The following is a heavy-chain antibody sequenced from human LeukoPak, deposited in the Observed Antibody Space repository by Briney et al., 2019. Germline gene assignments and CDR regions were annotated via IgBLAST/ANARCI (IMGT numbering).Heavy chain of an antibody. CDR1: GFTFSSYW. CDR3: AKGDNDILTGYYNSFDY. D-gene: IGHD3-9*01. V-gene: IGHV3-7*03. J-gene: IGHJ4*02. Sequence: PGGSLRLSCVASGFTFSSYWMSWVRQAPGKGLEWVANIKQDGSEKYYVDSVKGRFTISRDNAKNSLYLQMNSLRAEDTAVYYCAKGDNDILTGYYNSFDYWGQGTLVTVSS. CDR2: IKQDGSEK.